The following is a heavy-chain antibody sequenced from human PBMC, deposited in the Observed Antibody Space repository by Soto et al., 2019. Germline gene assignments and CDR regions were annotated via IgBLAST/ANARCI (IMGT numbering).Heavy chain of an antibody. D-gene: IGHD4-17*01. CDR3: ASHASQPLAQDYGDYPY. CDR1: GFTFSSYS. J-gene: IGHJ4*02. CDR2: ISSSSSTI. V-gene: IGHV3-48*01. Sequence: GGSLRLSCAASGFTFSSYSMNWVRQAPGKGLEWVSYISSSSSTIYYADSVKGRFTISRDNAKNSLYLQMNSLRAEDTAVYYCASHASQPLAQDYGDYPYWGQGTLVTVSS.